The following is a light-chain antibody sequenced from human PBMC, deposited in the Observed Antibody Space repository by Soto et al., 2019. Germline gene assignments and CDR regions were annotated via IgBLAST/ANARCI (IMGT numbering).Light chain of an antibody. V-gene: IGKV1-39*01. Sequence: DIRMTQSPSSLSASVGDRVTITCRASQSISSYLYWYQQKPGKAPKLMVFAVYSLQSGVPSRFSGSGSGTYFTLTISSLQPEDVATYYCQQLNSYPPTFGGGTKVDIK. CDR3: QQLNSYPPT. CDR1: QSISSY. J-gene: IGKJ4*01. CDR2: AVY.